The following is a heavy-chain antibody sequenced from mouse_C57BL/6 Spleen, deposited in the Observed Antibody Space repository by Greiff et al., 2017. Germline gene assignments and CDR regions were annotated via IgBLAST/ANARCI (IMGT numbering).Heavy chain of an antibody. D-gene: IGHD1-1*01. CDR1: GFTFSSYA. Sequence: EVKLMESGEGLVKPGGSLKLSCAASGFTFSSYAMSWVRQTPEKRLEWVAYISSGGDYIYYADTVKGRFTISRDNARNTLYLQMSSLKSEDTAMYYCTREYYYGSSHWYFDVWGTGTTVTVSS. CDR2: ISSGGDYI. CDR3: TREYYYGSSHWYFDV. V-gene: IGHV5-9-1*02. J-gene: IGHJ1*03.